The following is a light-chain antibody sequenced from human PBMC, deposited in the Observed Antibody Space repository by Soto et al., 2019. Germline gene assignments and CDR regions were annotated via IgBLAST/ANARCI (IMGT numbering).Light chain of an antibody. CDR2: EVS. CDR1: QSLLLSNRKTY. CDR3: KQSLQFPLT. J-gene: IGKJ4*01. Sequence: DIVMTQTPLSLSVTPGQRACIACKSSQSLLLSNRKTYLFWFLQRPGHPPQLLIYEVSNRFSGVPDRFSGSGSGTDFTLKISQVEAEDVGVYYCKQSLQFPLTFGGGTKVEIK. V-gene: IGKV2D-29*01.